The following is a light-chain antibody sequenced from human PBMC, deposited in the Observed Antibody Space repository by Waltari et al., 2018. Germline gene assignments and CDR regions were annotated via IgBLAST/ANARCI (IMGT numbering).Light chain of an antibody. Sequence: DIQMTQAPSSLSASVGHRVTITCQASQDIDKNLNWFQQKPGKAPKVLIYDASNLRTGVPLRFSGSGSGTHFTLTINSLQPEDTATYYCQHYKNVPLTFGGGTKVEIK. J-gene: IGKJ4*01. CDR3: QHYKNVPLT. V-gene: IGKV1-33*01. CDR1: QDIDKN. CDR2: DAS.